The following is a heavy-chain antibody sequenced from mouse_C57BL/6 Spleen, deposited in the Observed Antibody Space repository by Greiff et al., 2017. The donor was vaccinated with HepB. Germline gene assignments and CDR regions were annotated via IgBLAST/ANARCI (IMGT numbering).Heavy chain of an antibody. CDR3: AAYYSNRRYFDV. Sequence: VQLQQPGAELVRPGSSVKLSCKASGYTFTSYWMHWVKQRPIQGLEWIGNIDPSDSETHYNQKFKDKATLTVDKSSSTAYMQLSSLTSEDSAVYYCAAYYSNRRYFDVWGTGTTVTVSS. CDR1: GYTFTSYW. V-gene: IGHV1-52*01. J-gene: IGHJ1*03. D-gene: IGHD2-5*01. CDR2: IDPSDSET.